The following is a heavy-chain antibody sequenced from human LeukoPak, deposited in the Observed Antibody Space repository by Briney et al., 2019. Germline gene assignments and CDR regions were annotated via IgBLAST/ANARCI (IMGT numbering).Heavy chain of an antibody. D-gene: IGHD5-18*01. CDR3: ARRAAMGSDYYYYYMDV. CDR2: ISAYNGNT. J-gene: IGHJ6*03. CDR1: GYTFTSYG. V-gene: IGHV1-18*01. Sequence: ASVKVSCKASGYTFTSYGISWVRQAPGQGLEWMGWISAYNGNTNYAQKLQGRVTMTTDTSTSTAYMELRSLRSDDTAVYYCARRAAMGSDYYYYYMDVWGKGTTITVSS.